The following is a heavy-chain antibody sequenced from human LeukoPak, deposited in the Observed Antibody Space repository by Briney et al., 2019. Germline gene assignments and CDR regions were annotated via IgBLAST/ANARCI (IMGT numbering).Heavy chain of an antibody. CDR3: ARDRWFGRYYFDY. J-gene: IGHJ4*02. CDR2: IYYSGST. D-gene: IGHD3-10*01. Sequence: SETLSLTCTVSGDSINNNYYWTWVRQPPGKGLEWIGSIYYSGSTYYNPSLKSRVTISVDTSKNQSSLKLSSVTAADTAVYYCARDRWFGRYYFDYWGQGTLVTVSS. V-gene: IGHV4-39*07. CDR1: GDSINNNYY.